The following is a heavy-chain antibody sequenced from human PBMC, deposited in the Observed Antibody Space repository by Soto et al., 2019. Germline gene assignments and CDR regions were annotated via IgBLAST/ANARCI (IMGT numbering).Heavy chain of an antibody. V-gene: IGHV1-3*01. J-gene: IGHJ6*02. CDR1: GYTFTSYA. CDR2: INAGNGNT. Sequence: ASVKVSCKASGYTFTSYAMHWVLQAPGERLEWMGWINAGNGNTKYSQKFQGRVTITRDTSASTAYMELSSLRSEDTAVYYCARDGPGSSWNYYYGMDVWGQGTTVTVSS. CDR3: ARDGPGSSWNYYYGMDV. D-gene: IGHD6-13*01.